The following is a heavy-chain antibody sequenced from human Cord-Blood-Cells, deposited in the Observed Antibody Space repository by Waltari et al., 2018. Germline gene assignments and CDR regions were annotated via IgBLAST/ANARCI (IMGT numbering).Heavy chain of an antibody. Sequence: QVQLQESGPGMVKPSETLSLTCAVSGYSISSGSSVGWIRQPPGTGLAWIGSIYHSGSTYYNPSLKSRVTISVDTSKNQFSLKLSSVTAADTAVYYCARGQSYYGSGSYYYFDYWGQGTLVTVSS. J-gene: IGHJ4*02. D-gene: IGHD3-10*01. CDR3: ARGQSYYGSGSYYYFDY. V-gene: IGHV4-38-2*01. CDR1: GYSISSGSS. CDR2: IYHSGST.